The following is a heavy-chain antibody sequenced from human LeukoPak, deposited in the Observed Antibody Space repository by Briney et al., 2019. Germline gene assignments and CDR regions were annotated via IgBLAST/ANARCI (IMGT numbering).Heavy chain of an antibody. V-gene: IGHV7-4-1*02. CDR2: INTNTGNP. D-gene: IGHD6-6*01. J-gene: IGHJ4*02. CDR1: GYTFINYA. Sequence: ASVKVSCKASGYTFINYAMNWVRQAPGQGLEWMGWINTNTGNPTYAQGFTGRFVFSLDTSVSTAYLQISSLKAEDTAVYYCARAKRGSIAARHLFDYWGQGTLVTVSS. CDR3: ARAKRGSIAARHLFDY.